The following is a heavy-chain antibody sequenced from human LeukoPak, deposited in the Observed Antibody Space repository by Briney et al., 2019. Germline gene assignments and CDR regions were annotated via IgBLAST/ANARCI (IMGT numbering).Heavy chain of an antibody. Sequence: GGSLRLSCAASGFTVSSNYMSWVRQAPGKGLEWVSVIYSGGSTYYADSVKGRFTISRDNSKNTLYLQMNSLRAEDTAVYYCARGYYYDSSGYYDYWGQGTLVTVSS. D-gene: IGHD3-22*01. CDR2: IYSGGST. CDR1: GFTVSSNY. CDR3: ARGYYYDSSGYYDY. J-gene: IGHJ4*02. V-gene: IGHV3-53*01.